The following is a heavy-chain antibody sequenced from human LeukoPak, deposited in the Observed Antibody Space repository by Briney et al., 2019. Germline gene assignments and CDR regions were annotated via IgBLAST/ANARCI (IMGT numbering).Heavy chain of an antibody. Sequence: PGGSLRLSCAASGFTFDDYAMHWVRQAPGKGLEWVSGISWNSGSIVYADSVKGRFTISRDNAKNSLYLQMNSLRAEDTALYYCARLLTYGSGSYYNVGNYYFDYWGQGTLVTVSS. V-gene: IGHV3-9*01. D-gene: IGHD3-10*01. CDR2: ISWNSGSI. CDR1: GFTFDDYA. J-gene: IGHJ4*02. CDR3: ARLLTYGSGSYYNVGNYYFDY.